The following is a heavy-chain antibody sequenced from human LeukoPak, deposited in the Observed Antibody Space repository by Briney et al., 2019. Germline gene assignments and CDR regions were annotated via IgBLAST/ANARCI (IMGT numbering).Heavy chain of an antibody. CDR2: IYYSGST. D-gene: IGHD3-10*01. CDR3: ARIYYGSGSYYTYYFDY. V-gene: IGHV4-39*07. J-gene: IGHJ4*02. CDR1: GGSISSGSYY. Sequence: SQTLSLTCTVSGGSISSGSYYWGWIRQPPGKGLEWIGSIYYSGSTYYNPSLKSRVTISVDTSKNQFSLKLSSVTAADTAVYYCARIYYGSGSYYTYYFDYWGQGTLVTVSS.